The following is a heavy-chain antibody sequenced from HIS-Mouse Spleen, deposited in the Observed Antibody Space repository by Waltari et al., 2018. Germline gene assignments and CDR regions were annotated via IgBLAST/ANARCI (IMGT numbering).Heavy chain of an antibody. J-gene: IGHJ4*02. CDR2: INPNSGGT. CDR1: GYTFPGYY. D-gene: IGHD7-27*01. Sequence: QVQLVQSGAEVKKPGASVKVSCKASGYTFPGYYMHWVRQAPGQGLEWMGWINPNSGGTNDAQKFQGRVTMTRDTSISTAYMELSRLRSDDTAVYYCARVSKLGIDYWGQGTLVTVSS. V-gene: IGHV1-2*02. CDR3: ARVSKLGIDY.